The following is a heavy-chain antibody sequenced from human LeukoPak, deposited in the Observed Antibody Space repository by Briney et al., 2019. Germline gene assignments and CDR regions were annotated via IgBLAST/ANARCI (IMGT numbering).Heavy chain of an antibody. CDR1: GFTFSSYA. CDR2: ICGSGGST. CDR3: AKDSYDRGAYYYYGMDV. V-gene: IGHV3-23*01. D-gene: IGHD3-3*01. Sequence: GGSLRLSCAASGFTFSSYAMSWVRQAPGKGLEWVSAICGSGGSTYYADSVKGRFTISRDNSKNTLYLQMNSLRAEDTAVYYCAKDSYDRGAYYYYGMDVWGQGTTVTVSS. J-gene: IGHJ6*02.